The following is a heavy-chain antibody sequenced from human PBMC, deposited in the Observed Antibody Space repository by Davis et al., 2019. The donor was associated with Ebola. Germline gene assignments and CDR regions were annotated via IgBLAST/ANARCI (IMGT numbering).Heavy chain of an antibody. D-gene: IGHD2-2*01. V-gene: IGHV1-24*01. CDR1: GYTLTELS. J-gene: IGHJ6*03. CDR3: AREGARSPIVVVPAAHQVGYYYYMDV. CDR2: FDPEDGET. Sequence: ASVKVSCKVSGYTLTELSMHWVRQAPGKGLEWMGGFDPEDGETIYAQKFQGRVTMTADESTSTAYMELSSLRSEDTAVYYCAREGARSPIVVVPAAHQVGYYYYMDVWGKGTTVTVSS.